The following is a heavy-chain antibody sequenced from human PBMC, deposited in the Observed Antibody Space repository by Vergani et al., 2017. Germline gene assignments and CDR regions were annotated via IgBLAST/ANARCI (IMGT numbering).Heavy chain of an antibody. V-gene: IGHV3-15*05. J-gene: IGHJ4*02. CDR1: GFTFTDAW. Sequence: EVQLVESGGGLVKSGGSLRLSCVASGFTFTDAWMSWVRQAPGKGLEWIGHIRNKANSYTTEYAPSVKGRFIISRDDSRNTLYLDVISLETEDTAVYYCTTDLATLSPPDGRDYFDHWGQGTLVTVSS. CDR3: TTDLATLSPPDGRDYFDH. D-gene: IGHD2-21*01. CDR2: IRNKANSYTT.